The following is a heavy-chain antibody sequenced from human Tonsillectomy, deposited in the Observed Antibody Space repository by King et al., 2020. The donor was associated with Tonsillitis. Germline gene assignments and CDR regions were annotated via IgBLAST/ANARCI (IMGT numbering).Heavy chain of an antibody. CDR1: GFTFSNAW. J-gene: IGHJ4*02. D-gene: IGHD3-22*01. Sequence: VQLVESGGGLVKPGGSLRLSCAASGFTFSNAWMSWVRQAPGKGLEWVGRIKSKTDGGTRDYAAPVKGRFTISRDDSKNTLYLQMNSLKTEDTAVYYCTALRIPIRMLVEWGQGTLVTVSS. CDR2: IKSKTDGGTR. V-gene: IGHV3-15*01. CDR3: TALRIPIRMLVE.